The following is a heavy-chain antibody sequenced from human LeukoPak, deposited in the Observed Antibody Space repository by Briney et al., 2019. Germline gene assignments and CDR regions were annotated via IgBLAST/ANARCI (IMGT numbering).Heavy chain of an antibody. CDR1: GFAVSNNY. CDR3: ARIPDYIGSAGPFDI. Sequence: PGGSLRLSCAASGFAVSNNYMNWVRQAPGKGLEWFSGIYSGGSTFYAESVKGRFTISRDNSKNTLYLQMNSLRAEDTAVYYCARIPDYIGSAGPFDIWGQGTMVTVSS. V-gene: IGHV3-53*01. CDR2: IYSGGST. J-gene: IGHJ3*02. D-gene: IGHD4-11*01.